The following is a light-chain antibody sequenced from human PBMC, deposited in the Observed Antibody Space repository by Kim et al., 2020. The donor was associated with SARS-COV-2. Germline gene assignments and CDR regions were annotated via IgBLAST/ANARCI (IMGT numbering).Light chain of an antibody. Sequence: ASVKLPCTQSSGHSSYAIAWHQQQPEKGPRYWMKLNSDGSHSKGDGIPDRFSGSSSGAERYLTISSLQSEDEADYYCQTWGTGIWVFGGGTQLTVL. CDR1: SGHSSYA. J-gene: IGLJ3*02. CDR2: LNSDGSH. CDR3: QTWGTGIWV. V-gene: IGLV4-69*01.